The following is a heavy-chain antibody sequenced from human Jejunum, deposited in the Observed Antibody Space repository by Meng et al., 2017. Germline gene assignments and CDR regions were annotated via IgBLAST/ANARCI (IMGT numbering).Heavy chain of an antibody. CDR3: YFYYGAVKYPYAIDA. Sequence: SGPMPVKPTQTLTLTCSFSGFSPDGVVGVGWIRQPPGKALEWLAFMYWHDDKRYSPSLKSRLTITKDTSKDQVVLTMTNMDPVDTGTYYCYFYYGAVKYPYAIDAWGQGTTVTVSS. J-gene: IGHJ6*02. V-gene: IGHV2-5*04. D-gene: IGHD3-10*01. CDR2: MYWHDDK. CDR1: GFSPDGVVG.